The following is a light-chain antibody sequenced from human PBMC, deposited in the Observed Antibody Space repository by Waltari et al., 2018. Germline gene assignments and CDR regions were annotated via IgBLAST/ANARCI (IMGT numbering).Light chain of an antibody. J-gene: IGKJ1*01. CDR1: QSIIGR. CDR3: QQYHTYKM. Sequence: DIQMTQSPSTLSASIGDRVTITCRASQSIIGRLAWYLQKPGKAPKLLICDASSLEYGVPSRFSGSGYGTEFTLTISSLQPDDSATYYCQQYHTYKMFGQGTKVEI. V-gene: IGKV1-5*01. CDR2: DAS.